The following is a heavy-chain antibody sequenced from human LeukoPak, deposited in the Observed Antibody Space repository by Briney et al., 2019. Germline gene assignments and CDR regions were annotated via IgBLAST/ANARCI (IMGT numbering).Heavy chain of an antibody. J-gene: IGHJ3*02. D-gene: IGHD3-22*01. CDR1: GFTFTSSA. Sequence: ASVKVSCKASGFTFTSSAMQWVRQARGQRLEWIGWIVVGSGNTNYAQKFQERVTITRDMSTSTAYMELSSLRSEDTAVYYCAADPGLGYYDSSGYLSAFDIWGQGTMVTVSS. CDR2: IVVGSGNT. V-gene: IGHV1-58*02. CDR3: AADPGLGYYDSSGYLSAFDI.